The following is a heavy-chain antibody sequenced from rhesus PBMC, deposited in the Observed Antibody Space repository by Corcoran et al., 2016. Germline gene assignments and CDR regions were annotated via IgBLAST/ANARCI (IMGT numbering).Heavy chain of an antibody. CDR1: GYTFTSSD. Sequence: QVQLVQSGAEVKKPGTSVKLSCKASGYTFTSSDIIWVRQAPGQVLKWMGWINPSNGNTGYAQKFQGRVTMTRDTSTSTAYMGLNSLRSEDTAVYYCARVLAAAGLDYWGQGVLVTVSS. V-gene: IGHV1-200*01. CDR2: INPSNGNT. D-gene: IGHD6-31*01. J-gene: IGHJ4*01. CDR3: ARVLAAAGLDY.